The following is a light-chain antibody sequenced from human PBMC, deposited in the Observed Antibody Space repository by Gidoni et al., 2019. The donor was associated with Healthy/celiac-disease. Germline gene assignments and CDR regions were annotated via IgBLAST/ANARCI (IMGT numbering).Light chain of an antibody. J-gene: IGLJ2*01. Sequence: SYVLTQPPSVSVAPGQTARITCGGNNIGSKTLHWYQQKPGQAPVLIAYDDSDWPAGIPERFSGSNSGNTATLTSSRVEAGDEADYYCQVWDSSSDHPVVFGGGTNLTVL. CDR3: QVWDSSSDHPVV. V-gene: IGLV3-21*02. CDR1: NIGSKT. CDR2: DDS.